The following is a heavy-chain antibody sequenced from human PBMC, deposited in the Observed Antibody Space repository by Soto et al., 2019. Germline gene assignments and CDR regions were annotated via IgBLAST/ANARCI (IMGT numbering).Heavy chain of an antibody. J-gene: IGHJ6*02. CDR3: ALVVILVPTASTHYYYHVDV. V-gene: IGHV1-69*01. CDR2: IIPIVGTG. D-gene: IGHD2-2*01. CDR1: GGTFSNYA. Sequence: QVQLVQSGAEVRKPGSSVTVSCKASGGTFSNYAISWVRQAPGQGLGWMGGIIPIVGTGSYAQKFQGRVTITADEPTTTDYMDLSSLRFEDTAVYYCALVVILVPTASTHYYYHVDVWGPGTTVTVSS.